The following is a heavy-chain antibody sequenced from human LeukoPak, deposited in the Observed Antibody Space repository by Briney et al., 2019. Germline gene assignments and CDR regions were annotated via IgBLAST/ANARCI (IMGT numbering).Heavy chain of an antibody. D-gene: IGHD3-9*01. J-gene: IGHJ5*02. CDR1: GFTVSSNY. V-gene: IGHV3-53*04. CDR3: ARGYYAMNQGMNWFDP. CDR2: IYSGGST. Sequence: GGSLRLSCAASGFTVSSNYMSWVRQAPGKGLEWVSVIYSGGSTYYADSVKGRFTSSRHNSKHTLYLQMNRLRAEDTAVYYCARGYYAMNQGMNWFDPWGQGTLVTVSS.